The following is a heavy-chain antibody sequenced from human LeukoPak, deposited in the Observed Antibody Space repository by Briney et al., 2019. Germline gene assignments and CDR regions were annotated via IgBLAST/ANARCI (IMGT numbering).Heavy chain of an antibody. Sequence: ASVKVSCTASGYTFTSYAMHWVRQAPGQRLEWMGWINAGNGNTKYSQKFQGRVTITRDTSASTAYMELSSLRSEDTAVYYCAGVPDYGDKNWFDPWGQGTLVTVSS. V-gene: IGHV1-3*01. D-gene: IGHD4-17*01. CDR2: INAGNGNT. J-gene: IGHJ5*02. CDR3: AGVPDYGDKNWFDP. CDR1: GYTFTSYA.